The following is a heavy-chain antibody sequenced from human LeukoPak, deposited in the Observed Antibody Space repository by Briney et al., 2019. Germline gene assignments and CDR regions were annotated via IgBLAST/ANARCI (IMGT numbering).Heavy chain of an antibody. CDR3: ASIAAAGEIDY. CDR2: ISAYNGNT. D-gene: IGHD6-13*01. V-gene: IGHV1-18*01. J-gene: IGHJ4*02. CDR1: GYTFTSYG. Sequence: GASVKVSCKASGYTFTSYGISWVRQALGQGLEWMGWISAYNGNTNYAQKLQGRVTMTTDTSTSTAYMELRSLRSDDTAVYYCASIAAAGEIDYWGQGTLVTVSS.